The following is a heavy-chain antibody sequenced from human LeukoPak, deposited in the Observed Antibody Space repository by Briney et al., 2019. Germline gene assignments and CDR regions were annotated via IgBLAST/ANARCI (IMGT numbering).Heavy chain of an antibody. Sequence: WGSLRLSCAASGLTFSSYSMHWVRQAPGKGLEWVAVISYDGSNKYYADSVKGRFTISRDNSKNTLYLQMNSLRAEDTAVYYCALTGGSTSLMFWGQGTLVTVSS. V-gene: IGHV3-30*04. CDR1: GLTFSSYS. CDR3: ALTGGSTSLMF. D-gene: IGHD2-2*01. CDR2: ISYDGSNK. J-gene: IGHJ4*02.